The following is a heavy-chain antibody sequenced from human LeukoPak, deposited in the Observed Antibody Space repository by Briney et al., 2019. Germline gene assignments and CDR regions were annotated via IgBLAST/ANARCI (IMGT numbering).Heavy chain of an antibody. V-gene: IGHV3-11*01. D-gene: IGHD3-3*01. CDR1: GFTPSDSH. CDR3: ARDLGVGGAFDI. Sequence: LSRDASGFTPSDSHLRWIRPPPAKGLVRFSYIRNSGSNTYYAHSVKGRFTISRDNAKNSLYLQMNSLRTEDTAVYYCARDLGVGGAFDIWGQGTMVTVSS. CDR2: IRNSGSNT. J-gene: IGHJ3*02.